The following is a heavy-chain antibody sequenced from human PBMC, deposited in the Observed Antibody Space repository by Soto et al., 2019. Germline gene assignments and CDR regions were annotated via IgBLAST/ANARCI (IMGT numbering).Heavy chain of an antibody. D-gene: IGHD3-22*01. V-gene: IGHV4-61*08. CDR2: IQYSGDT. Sequence: SETLSLTCIVSGGSVGSGAYYWSWIRQPPGNALEWIGYIQYSGDTNYNSSLKSRVTISVDMSRNRFSLTLTSVTAADTAFYYCARHDYSDRAFDLWGQGTMVTVS. CDR3: ARHDYSDRAFDL. CDR1: GGSVGSGAYY. J-gene: IGHJ3*01.